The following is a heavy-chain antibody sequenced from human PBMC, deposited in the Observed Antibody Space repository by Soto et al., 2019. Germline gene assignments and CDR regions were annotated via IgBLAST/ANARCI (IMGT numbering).Heavy chain of an antibody. CDR1: GYTFTGYY. V-gene: IGHV1-2*04. J-gene: IGHJ6*02. CDR3: ARGGEYSGSKYGMDV. Sequence: GASVKVSCKASGYTFTGYYMHWVRQAPGQGLEWMGWINPNSGGTNYAQKFQGWVTMTRDTSISTVYMELNRLRSDDTAVYYCARGGEYSGSKYGMDVWGQGTTVTVSS. D-gene: IGHD1-26*01. CDR2: INPNSGGT.